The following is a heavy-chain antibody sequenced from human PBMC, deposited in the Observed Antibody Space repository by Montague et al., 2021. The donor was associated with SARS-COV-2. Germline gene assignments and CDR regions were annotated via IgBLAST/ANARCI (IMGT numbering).Heavy chain of an antibody. CDR2: ISGSGGST. CDR3: ATSRFLEWLFTMDGTFDY. J-gene: IGHJ4*02. V-gene: IGHV3-23*01. CDR1: GFTFSSYA. Sequence: SLRLACAASGFTFSSYAMSWVRQAPGKGLEWVSAISGSGGSTYYADSVKGRFTISRDNSKNTLYLQMNSLRAEDTAVYYCATSRFLEWLFTMDGTFDYGGQGPRVTASS. D-gene: IGHD3-3*01.